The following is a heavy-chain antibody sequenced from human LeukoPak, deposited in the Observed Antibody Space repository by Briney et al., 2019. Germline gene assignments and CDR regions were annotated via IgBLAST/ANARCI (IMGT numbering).Heavy chain of an antibody. J-gene: IGHJ3*02. Sequence: SETLSLTCTVSGGSISSYYWSWIRQPTGKGLEWIGYIYYSGSTNYNPSLKSRVTISVDTSKNQFSLKLSSVTAADTAVYYYARGDDAFDIWGQGTMVTVSS. CDR2: IYYSGST. V-gene: IGHV4-59*01. CDR3: ARGDDAFDI. CDR1: GGSISSYY.